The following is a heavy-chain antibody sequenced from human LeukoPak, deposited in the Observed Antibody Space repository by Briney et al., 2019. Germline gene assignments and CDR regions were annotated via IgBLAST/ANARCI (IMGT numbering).Heavy chain of an antibody. D-gene: IGHD1-26*01. J-gene: IGHJ4*02. Sequence: GASVKVSCKASGYTFTGYYMHWVRQAPGQGLEWMGWINPNSGGTNYAQKFQGRVTMTRDTSISTAYMELSRLRSDDTAVYYCARDLSGSGSYSIYWGQGTLVTVSS. V-gene: IGHV1-2*02. CDR2: INPNSGGT. CDR3: ARDLSGSGSYSIY. CDR1: GYTFTGYY.